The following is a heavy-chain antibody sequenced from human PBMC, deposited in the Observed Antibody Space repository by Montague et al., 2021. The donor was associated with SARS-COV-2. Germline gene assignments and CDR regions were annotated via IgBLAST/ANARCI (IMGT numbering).Heavy chain of an antibody. CDR3: ARRERGKTNHFDG. CDR1: GFTFTSYS. Sequence: SLRLSCAASGFTFTSYSMHWVRQAPGKGLEWVGVISYDGNNKNYVDSVKGRFTISRDNSNNTLFLQMNSLKVEDTAAYYCARRERGKTNHFDGWGQGTLVTVSS. V-gene: IGHV3-30*04. J-gene: IGHJ4*02. D-gene: IGHD1-26*01. CDR2: ISYDGNNK.